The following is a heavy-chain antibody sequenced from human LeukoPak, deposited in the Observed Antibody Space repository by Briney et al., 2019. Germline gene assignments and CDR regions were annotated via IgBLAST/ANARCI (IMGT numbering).Heavy chain of an antibody. J-gene: IGHJ2*01. CDR2: SRNKANSHTT. Sequence: GGSLRLSCAASGFTFSDHYMDWVRQAPGKGLEWVGRSRNKANSHTTEYAASVKGRFTISRDDSKNSLYLQMNSLRAEDTSVYYCARVGTGSYSELGYFDLWGRGTLVTVSS. V-gene: IGHV3-72*01. CDR3: ARVGTGSYSELGYFDL. D-gene: IGHD1-26*01. CDR1: GFTFSDHY.